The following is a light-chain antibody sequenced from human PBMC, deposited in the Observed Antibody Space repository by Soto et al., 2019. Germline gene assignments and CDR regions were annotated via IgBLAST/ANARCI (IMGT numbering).Light chain of an antibody. CDR1: SSDVGIYKV. CDR2: EDS. Sequence: QSALTQPASVSGSPGQPITISCTGTSSDVGIYKVVSWYQHHPGTAPKLIIFEDSKRPSGVSNRFSGSKSGNTASLIISGLQAEDEADYYCCSYAGSYTWVFGGGTKLTVL. V-gene: IGLV2-23*01. CDR3: CSYAGSYTWV. J-gene: IGLJ3*02.